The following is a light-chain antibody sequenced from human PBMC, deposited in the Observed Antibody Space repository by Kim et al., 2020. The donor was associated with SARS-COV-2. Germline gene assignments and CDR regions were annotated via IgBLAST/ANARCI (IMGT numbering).Light chain of an antibody. Sequence: PGQSVTISCTGTSSDVGGYNYVSWYQQHPGKAPKLMIYEVSKRPSGVPDRFSGSKSGNTASLTVSGLQAEDEADYYCSSYAGSNNVFGTGTKVNVL. CDR1: SSDVGGYNY. V-gene: IGLV2-8*01. CDR3: SSYAGSNNV. CDR2: EVS. J-gene: IGLJ1*01.